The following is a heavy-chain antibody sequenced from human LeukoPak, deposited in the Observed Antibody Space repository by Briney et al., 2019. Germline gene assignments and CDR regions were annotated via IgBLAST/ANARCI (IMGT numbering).Heavy chain of an antibody. J-gene: IGHJ4*02. CDR2: IYPDDSDT. V-gene: IGHV5-51*01. CDR1: GYIFTNYW. Sequence: GESLKISCKGSGYIFTNYWIGWVRQMPGKGLEWMGIIYPDDSDTRYSPSFQGQVTISADKSISTTFLQWSSLKASATAMYYCATTSARGNPHYFDSWGQGTLVTVSS. D-gene: IGHD6-6*01. CDR3: ATTSARGNPHYFDS.